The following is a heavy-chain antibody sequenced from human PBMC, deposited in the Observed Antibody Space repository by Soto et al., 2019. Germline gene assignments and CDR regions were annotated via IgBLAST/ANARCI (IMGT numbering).Heavy chain of an antibody. D-gene: IGHD1-26*01. CDR3: ARHRIVGATSYYYYGMDV. CDR2: IYPGDSDT. J-gene: IGHJ6*02. CDR1: GYSFTSYW. V-gene: IGHV5-51*01. Sequence: GESLKISCKGSGYSFTSYWIGWVRQMPGKGLEWMGIIYPGDSDTRYSPSFQGQVTISAGKSISTAYLQWSSLKASDTAMYYCARHRIVGATSYYYYGMDVWGQGTTVTVSS.